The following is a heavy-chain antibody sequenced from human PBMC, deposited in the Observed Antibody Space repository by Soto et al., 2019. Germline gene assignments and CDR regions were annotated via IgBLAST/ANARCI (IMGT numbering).Heavy chain of an antibody. J-gene: IGHJ4*02. V-gene: IGHV1-18*01. CDR1: GYTFNNYG. CDR3: ARHRNFFDY. Sequence: QDQLVQSGAEVKKPGASVKFSCKASGYTFNNYGITWVRQAPGQGLEWMGWISPYNGHTNYAQKLQGRVTMTTDTSTSTAYMELRSLRSDDTAVYYCARHRNFFDYWGQGTLVTVSS. CDR2: ISPYNGHT.